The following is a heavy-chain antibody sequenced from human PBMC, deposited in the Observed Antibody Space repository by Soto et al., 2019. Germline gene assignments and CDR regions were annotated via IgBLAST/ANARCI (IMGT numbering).Heavy chain of an antibody. Sequence: SETLSLTCTVSGGSISSYYWSWIRQPPGKGLEWIGYIYYSGSTNYNPSLKSRVTISVDTSKNQFSLKPSSVTAADTAVYYCARSIAARPWFDPWGQGTLVTVSS. CDR2: IYYSGST. V-gene: IGHV4-59*01. D-gene: IGHD6-6*01. CDR1: GGSISSYY. CDR3: ARSIAARPWFDP. J-gene: IGHJ5*02.